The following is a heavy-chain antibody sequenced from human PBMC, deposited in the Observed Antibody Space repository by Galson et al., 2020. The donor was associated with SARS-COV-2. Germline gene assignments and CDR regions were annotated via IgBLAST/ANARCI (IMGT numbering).Heavy chain of an antibody. D-gene: IGHD6-13*01. CDR2: ISGSGAKT. J-gene: IGHJ4*02. CDR3: AFQNLQEKINAGLTGFYFDF. Sequence: GESLKISCVVSGVMFRKYVISWVRQAPGKGPEWVSVISGSGAKTYYADSVKGRFTISRDNSKDTLYLQMSSLRAEDTATYYCAFQNLQEKINAGLTGFYFDFWGQGTPVTVSS. CDR1: GVMFRKYV. V-gene: IGHV3-23*01.